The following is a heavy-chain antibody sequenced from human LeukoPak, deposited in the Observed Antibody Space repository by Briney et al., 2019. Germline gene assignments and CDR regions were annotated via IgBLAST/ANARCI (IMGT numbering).Heavy chain of an antibody. J-gene: IGHJ4*02. CDR3: ARGGWALC. D-gene: IGHD1-26*01. V-gene: IGHV3-7*03. CDR1: GFTFSNYW. CDR2: IKLDGSEK. Sequence: GGSLRLSCAASGFTFSNYWMSWVRQAPGKGLEWVANIKLDGSEKNYVDSVKGRFTISRDNAKNSLYLQMNSLRAEDTAVYYCARGGWALCWGQGTLVTVSS.